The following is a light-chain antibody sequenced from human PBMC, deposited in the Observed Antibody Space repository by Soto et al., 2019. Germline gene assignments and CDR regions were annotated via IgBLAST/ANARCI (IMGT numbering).Light chain of an antibody. J-gene: IGKJ1*01. CDR2: GAS. CDR3: QQYGNSPRT. CDR1: QNVNSNF. V-gene: IGKV3-20*01. Sequence: EIVLTQSPGTLSLSPGERATLSCRASQNVNSNFLAWYQQKPGQAPRLLISGASNRATGIPDRFSGSGSGTDFTRTISRLEPEDFAVYYCQQYGNSPRTFVQGTKVEIK.